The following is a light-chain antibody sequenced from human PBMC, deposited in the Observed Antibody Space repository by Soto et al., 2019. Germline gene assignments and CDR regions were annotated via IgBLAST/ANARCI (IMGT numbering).Light chain of an antibody. Sequence: EIVMTQSPATLSVSPGERATLSCRASQSVSNYLAWYQQRPGQAPRLLIYGASTRATGIPARFSGSGSGTDFTLTISSLQPEDFATYYCQQSYSTLWTFGQGTKVDI. CDR2: GAS. J-gene: IGKJ1*01. CDR3: QQSYSTLWT. CDR1: QSVSNY. V-gene: IGKV3-15*01.